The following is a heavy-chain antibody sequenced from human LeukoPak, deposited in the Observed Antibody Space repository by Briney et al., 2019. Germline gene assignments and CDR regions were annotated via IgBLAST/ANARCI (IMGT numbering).Heavy chain of an antibody. CDR3: AKERGSYGRFDY. CDR2: LSSDGVDK. Sequence: GGSLRLSCAASGFTFSSYVMHWVRQTPGKGLEWVAILSSDGVDKPYADSVQGRFTVSRDNSKNTLYLQMNSLRAEDTAVYYCAKERGSYGRFDYWGQGTLVTVSS. CDR1: GFTFSSYV. D-gene: IGHD1-26*01. J-gene: IGHJ4*02. V-gene: IGHV3-30-3*01.